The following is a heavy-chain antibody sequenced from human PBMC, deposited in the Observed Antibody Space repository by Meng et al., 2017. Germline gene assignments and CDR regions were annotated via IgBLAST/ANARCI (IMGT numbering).Heavy chain of an antibody. CDR3: ATRGNPYLNC. V-gene: IGHV1-18*01. CDR2: INTYNGKT. Sequence: QVQLEQSGAEVKKPGASVKVSCDAFANTLSGDGFSWLRQAPGQGLEWLGWINTYNGKTDYAHKFQDRVTLTTDTFTNTAYMELRSLRSDDTAVYYCATRGNPYLNCWGQGTLVTVSS. CDR1: ANTLSGDG. J-gene: IGHJ4*01.